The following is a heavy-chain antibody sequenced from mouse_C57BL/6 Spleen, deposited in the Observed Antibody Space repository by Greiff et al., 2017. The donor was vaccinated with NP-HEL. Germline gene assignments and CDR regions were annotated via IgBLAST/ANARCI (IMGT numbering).Heavy chain of an antibody. V-gene: IGHV1-62-2*01. D-gene: IGHD2-2*01. CDR1: GYTFTEYT. Sequence: VQLQQSGAELVKPGASVKLSCKASGYTFTEYTIHWVKQRSGQGLEWIGWFYPGSGSIKYNEKFKDKATLTADKSSSTVYVELSRLTSEDSAVYFWARHEDWYYGYDGGYFDVWGTGTTVTVSS. CDR3: ARHEDWYYGYDGGYFDV. CDR2: FYPGSGSI. J-gene: IGHJ1*03.